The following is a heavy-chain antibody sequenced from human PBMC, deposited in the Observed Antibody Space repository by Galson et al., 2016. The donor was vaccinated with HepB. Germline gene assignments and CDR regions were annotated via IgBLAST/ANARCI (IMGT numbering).Heavy chain of an antibody. Sequence: SLRLSCAASTFMFSSYTMHWVRQAPGKGLEYVSAISSDGGSTYYIDSVKGRFTISTDNSKNSLYLKMTNLRTEDTAVYYCVSRGAQWLVTADSWGQGTLVVVSS. CDR1: TFMFSSYT. CDR2: ISSDGGST. V-gene: IGHV3-64D*06. J-gene: IGHJ4*02. CDR3: VSRGAQWLVTADS. D-gene: IGHD5-12*01.